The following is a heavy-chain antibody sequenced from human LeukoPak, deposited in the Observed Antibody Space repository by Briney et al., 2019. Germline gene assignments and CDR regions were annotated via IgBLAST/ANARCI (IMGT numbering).Heavy chain of an antibody. CDR1: GFTFSTYS. CDR2: ISPSGDST. Sequence: GGSLRLSCAASGFTFSTYSMTWVRQGPGKGLEWVSCISPSGDSTFYADSVKGRFTISRDNSKNTLYLQMSSLRTEDTAIYYCAKDVVPDSGWDLDYWGQGTLVTVSS. CDR3: AKDVVPDSGWDLDY. J-gene: IGHJ4*02. D-gene: IGHD6-19*01. V-gene: IGHV3-23*01.